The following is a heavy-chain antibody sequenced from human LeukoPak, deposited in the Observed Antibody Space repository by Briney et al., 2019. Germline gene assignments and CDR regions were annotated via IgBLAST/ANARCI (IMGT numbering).Heavy chain of an antibody. Sequence: PSETLSLTCTVSGGSISSYYWSWIRQPPGKGLEWIGYIYYSGSTKYNPALKSRVTISIDTSKNQFSLKLSSVTAADTAVYYCARHDDYPGFGRGSDPWGQGTLVTVSS. CDR1: GGSISSYY. CDR2: IYYSGST. V-gene: IGHV4-59*08. CDR3: ARHDDYPGFGRGSDP. D-gene: IGHD3-16*01. J-gene: IGHJ5*02.